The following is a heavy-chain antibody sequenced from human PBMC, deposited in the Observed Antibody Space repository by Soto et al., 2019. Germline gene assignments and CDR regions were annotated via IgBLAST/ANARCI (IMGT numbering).Heavy chain of an antibody. V-gene: IGHV3-30*03. J-gene: IGHJ5*02. CDR3: ARDLWGVGVPGP. CDR2: ISYDGSNK. D-gene: IGHD3-16*01. Sequence: LRLSCAASGFTFSSYGMHWVRQAPGKGLEWVAVISYDGSNKYYADSVKGRFTISRDNSKNTLYLQMNSLRAEDTAVYYCARDLWGVGVPGPWGQGTLVTVSS. CDR1: GFTFSSYG.